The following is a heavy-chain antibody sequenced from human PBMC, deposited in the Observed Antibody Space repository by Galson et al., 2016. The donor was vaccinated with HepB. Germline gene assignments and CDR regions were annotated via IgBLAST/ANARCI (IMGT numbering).Heavy chain of an antibody. CDR1: GFTFSSHP. CDR2: IGSRGDDT. Sequence: SLRLSCAGSGFTFSSHPMNWVRQAPGKGLEWVPSIGSRGDDTYYADSVKGRFTVSRDNLKNTLYLQMNSLRADDTAVYYCAKRVSSSKYFDYWGQGTLVTVSS. CDR3: AKRVSSSKYFDY. D-gene: IGHD2-2*01. V-gene: IGHV3-23*01. J-gene: IGHJ4*02.